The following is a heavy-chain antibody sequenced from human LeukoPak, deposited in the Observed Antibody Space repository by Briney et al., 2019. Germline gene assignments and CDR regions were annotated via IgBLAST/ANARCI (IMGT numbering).Heavy chain of an antibody. CDR3: ARAAFARSGYYSLYFDY. D-gene: IGHD3-22*01. Sequence: PSETLSLTCTVSGGSISSGGYYWSWIRQHPGKGLEWIGYIYYSGSTYYNPSLKSRVTISVDTSKNQFSLKLSSVTAADTAVYYCARAAFARSGYYSLYFDYWGQGTLVTVSS. CDR1: GGSISSGGYY. J-gene: IGHJ4*02. CDR2: IYYSGST. V-gene: IGHV4-31*03.